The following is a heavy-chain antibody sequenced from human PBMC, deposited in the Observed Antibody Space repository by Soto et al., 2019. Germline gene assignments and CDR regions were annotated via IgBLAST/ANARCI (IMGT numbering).Heavy chain of an antibody. D-gene: IGHD2-15*01. CDR2: ISANGGSP. V-gene: IGHV3-23*01. Sequence: PGWFLRLSCAASGFKFRNFAMRWVRRCPGKGLEWVSVISANGGSPYYSGYVQARFTISRDNSDNPVFLQMNSLRANDTAIYYCQKGASSYFNYYHALYVWGQETPVRDSS. J-gene: IGHJ6*02. CDR1: GFKFRNFA. CDR3: QKGASSYFNYYHALYV.